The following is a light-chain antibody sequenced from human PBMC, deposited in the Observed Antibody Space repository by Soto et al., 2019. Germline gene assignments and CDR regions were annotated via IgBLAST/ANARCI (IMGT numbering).Light chain of an antibody. Sequence: QSALTQPASVSGSPGQSITISCTATSSDVDTHNYVSWYQQYPGKAPKLMIYEVINRPSGVPDRFFGSKSGTSASLTIIGLQAEDEGDYYCQSYDSSLSGSGVFGGGTKLTVL. CDR1: SSDVDTHNY. CDR2: EVI. CDR3: QSYDSSLSGSGV. J-gene: IGLJ3*02. V-gene: IGLV2-14*01.